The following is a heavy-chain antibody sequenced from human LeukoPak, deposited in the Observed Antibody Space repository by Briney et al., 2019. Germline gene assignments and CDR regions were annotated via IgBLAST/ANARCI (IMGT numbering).Heavy chain of an antibody. CDR1: DGSISDYY. V-gene: IGHV4-4*07. CDR2: IFTSGST. J-gene: IGHJ3*02. Sequence: SETLSLTCTVSDGSISDYYWSWVRQSAGKGLEWIGRIFTSGSTDYNPSLKSRVTMSVDTSKNQFSLNLSSVTAADTAMYYWARDESGSWEGRDDAFDIWGQGKRVTVFS. CDR3: ARDESGSWEGRDDAFDI. D-gene: IGHD3-10*01.